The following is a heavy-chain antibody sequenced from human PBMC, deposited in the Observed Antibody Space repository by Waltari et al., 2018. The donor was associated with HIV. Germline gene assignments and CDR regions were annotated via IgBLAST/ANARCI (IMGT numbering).Heavy chain of an antibody. Sequence: QVQLQESGPGLVKPSQTLSLTCTVSGGSISSGSYYWSWIRQPAGKGLEWIGRIYTSGRTNYNPSLKSRVTISVDTSKNQFSLKLSSVTAADTAVYYCARGSIAVAGTYYYYGMDVWGQGTTVTVSS. CDR3: ARGSIAVAGTYYYYGMDV. D-gene: IGHD6-19*01. CDR2: IYTSGRT. V-gene: IGHV4-61*02. CDR1: GGSISSGSYY. J-gene: IGHJ6*02.